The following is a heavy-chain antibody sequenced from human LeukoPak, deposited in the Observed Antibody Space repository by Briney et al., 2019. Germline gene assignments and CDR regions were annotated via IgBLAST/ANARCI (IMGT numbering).Heavy chain of an antibody. J-gene: IGHJ4*02. V-gene: IGHV1-69*13. CDR1: GGTLNNYA. Sequence: ASVKVSCKASGGTLNNYAISWVRQAPGQGLEWMGGIIPIFGTANYAQKFQGRVTITADESTSTAYMELSSLRSEDTAVYYCARGSKAPHSSGYPYYFDYWGQGTLVTVSS. CDR3: ARGSKAPHSSGYPYYFDY. CDR2: IIPIFGTA. D-gene: IGHD3-22*01.